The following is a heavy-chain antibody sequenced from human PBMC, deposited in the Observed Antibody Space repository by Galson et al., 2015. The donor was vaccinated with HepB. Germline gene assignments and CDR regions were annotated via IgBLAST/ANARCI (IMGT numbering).Heavy chain of an antibody. D-gene: IGHD2-2*01. J-gene: IGHJ4*02. Sequence: SLRLSCAASGFTFSNAWMNWVRQAPGKGLEWVAVISYDGSNKYYADSVKGRFTISRDNSKNTLYLQMNSLRAEDTAVYYCATGKGYCSSTSCYGWGAFDYWGQGTLVTVSS. CDR1: GFTFSNAW. CDR2: ISYDGSNK. V-gene: IGHV3-30*03. CDR3: ATGKGYCSSTSCYGWGAFDY.